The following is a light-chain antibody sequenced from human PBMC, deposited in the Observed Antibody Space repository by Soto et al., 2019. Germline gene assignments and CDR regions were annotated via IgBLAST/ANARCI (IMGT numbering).Light chain of an antibody. V-gene: IGLV3-21*02. J-gene: IGLJ1*01. CDR2: DDS. CDR3: QVWDTSSDHYV. Sequence: SYELTQPPSVSVAPGQTATITCGGNNIGSKSVHWYQQKPGQAPALVVYDDSDRPSGIPERFSGSNSGTTATLTISRVAAGDEADYYCQVWDTSSDHYVFGTGTKLTVL. CDR1: NIGSKS.